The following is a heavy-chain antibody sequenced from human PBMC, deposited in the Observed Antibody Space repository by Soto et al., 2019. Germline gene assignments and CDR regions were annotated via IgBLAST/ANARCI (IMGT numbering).Heavy chain of an antibody. CDR1: GFTFKSHA. CDR3: VKGRAKRGSGTSCGLWMDV. J-gene: IGHJ6*02. D-gene: IGHD6-19*01. Sequence: GGSLRLSCSASGFTFKSHAMHWVRQAPGKGLEYISTFHTSGEATCYADAVRGRFVVSRDNSNNTLDLQMTGLKQEDTGVYYCVKGRAKRGSGTSCGLWMDVWGQGTTVTVSS. CDR2: FHTSGEAT. V-gene: IGHV3-64D*06.